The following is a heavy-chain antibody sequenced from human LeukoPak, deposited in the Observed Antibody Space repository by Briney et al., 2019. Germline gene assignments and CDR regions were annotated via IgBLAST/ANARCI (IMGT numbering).Heavy chain of an antibody. D-gene: IGHD1-7*01. CDR3: LREVDWKYAFDY. V-gene: IGHV3-33*08. CDR2: IRPDGSHI. J-gene: IGHJ4*02. Sequence: GGSLRLSCAASGFTFSSYSMNWVRQAPGKGLEWVAVIRPDGSHISYVDPVKGRFTISRDNSNNMLYLQMSSLRAEDTALYYCLREVDWKYAFDYWGRGTLVTVSS. CDR1: GFTFSSYS.